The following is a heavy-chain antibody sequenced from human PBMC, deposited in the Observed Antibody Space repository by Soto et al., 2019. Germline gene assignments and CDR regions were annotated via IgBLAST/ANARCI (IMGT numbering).Heavy chain of an antibody. V-gene: IGHV3-9*01. D-gene: IGHD6-19*01. CDR1: GFTFDDYA. CDR3: AKDKGPGMAVALAD. Sequence: GGSLRLSCAASGFTFDDYAMHWVRQAPGKGLEWVSGISWNSGSIGYADSVKGRFTISRDNAKNSLYLQMNSLRAEDTALYYWAKDKGPGMAVALADGGQGTLVTVSS. CDR2: ISWNSGSI. J-gene: IGHJ4*02.